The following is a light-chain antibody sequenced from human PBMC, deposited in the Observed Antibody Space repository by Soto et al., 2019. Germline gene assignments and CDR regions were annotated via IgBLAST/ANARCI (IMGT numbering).Light chain of an antibody. Sequence: QSVLTQPASVSGSPGQSITFSCTGTSSDVGGYNYVSWYQQHPGKAPKRMIFDVSNRPSGVSNRFSGSKSGNTASLTISGLQAEDAAGYSCSSYTSSSTLVFGGGTKLTVL. CDR3: SSYTSSSTLV. J-gene: IGLJ2*01. V-gene: IGLV2-14*01. CDR2: DVS. CDR1: SSDVGGYNY.